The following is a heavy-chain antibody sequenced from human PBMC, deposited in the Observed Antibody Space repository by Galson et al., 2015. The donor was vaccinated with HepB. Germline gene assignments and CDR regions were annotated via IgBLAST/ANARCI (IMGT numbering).Heavy chain of an antibody. CDR2: IWVGGTNT. J-gene: IGHJ4*02. Sequence: SLRLSCAASGFTFSSHGMNWVRQAPGKGLEWVATIWVGGTNTFYADSVKGRFTLSRDNSKNTLALQMNSLRADEPDDYYCARGGDPPIYWSALDCWGQGILVTVSS. D-gene: IGHD3-3*01. CDR1: GFTFSSHG. V-gene: IGHV3-33*01. CDR3: ARGGDPPIYWSALDC.